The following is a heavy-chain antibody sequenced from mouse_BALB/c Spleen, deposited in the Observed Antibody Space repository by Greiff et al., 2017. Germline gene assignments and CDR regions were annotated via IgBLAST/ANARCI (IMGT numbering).Heavy chain of an antibody. J-gene: IGHJ3*01. V-gene: IGHV1-85*01. D-gene: IGHD1-1*01. CDR2: IYPGDGST. CDR1: GYTFTSYD. Sequence: QVQLKQSGPELVKPGALVKISCKASGYTFTSYDINWVKQRPGQGLEWIGWIYPGDGSTKYNEKFKDKATLTVDKSSSTAYMQLSSPTSEDSAVYYCARDYGSSYVAWFAYWGQGTLVTVSA. CDR3: ARDYGSSYVAWFAY.